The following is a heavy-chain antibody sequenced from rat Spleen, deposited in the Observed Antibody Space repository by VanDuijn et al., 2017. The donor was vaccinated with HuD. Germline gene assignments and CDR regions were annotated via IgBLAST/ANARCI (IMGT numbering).Heavy chain of an antibody. V-gene: IGHV5-20*01. CDR1: GFTFSDYY. Sequence: EVQLVESGGGLVQPGRSLKLSCAASGFTFSDYYMAWVRQAPTKGLEWVATISYDGSNTYYRDSVRGRFTISRNNAKSTLYLQMDSLRSEDTATYYCTTANNGGFSELYYFDYWGQGVMVTVSS. J-gene: IGHJ2*01. D-gene: IGHD1-11*01. CDR3: TTANNGGFSELYYFDY. CDR2: ISYDGSNT.